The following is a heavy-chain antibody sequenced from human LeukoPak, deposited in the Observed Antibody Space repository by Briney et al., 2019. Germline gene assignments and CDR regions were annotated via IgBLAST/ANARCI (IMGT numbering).Heavy chain of an antibody. CDR1: GFSFSNFW. CDR2: IKEDGSEK. CDR3: ARWAESNDY. V-gene: IGHV3-7*05. J-gene: IGHJ4*02. Sequence: GGSLRLSCAASGFSFSNFWMSWVRQAPGKGLEWVANIKEDGSEKYYVDSVKGRFTISRDNAKNSLSLQMNSLRAEDTAVYYCARWAESNDYWGQGTLVTVSS.